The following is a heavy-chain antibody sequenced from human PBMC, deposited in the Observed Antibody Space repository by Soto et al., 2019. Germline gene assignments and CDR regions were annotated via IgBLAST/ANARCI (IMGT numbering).Heavy chain of an antibody. CDR3: AKGKYYYDSSGYPFDY. CDR1: GFTFDDYT. CDR2: ISWDGGST. V-gene: IGHV3-43*01. J-gene: IGHJ4*02. Sequence: GGSLRLSCAASGFTFDDYTMHWVRQAPGKGLEWVSLISWDGGSTYYADSVKGRFTISRDNSKNSLYLQMNSLRTEDTALYYCAKGKYYYDSSGYPFDYWGQGTLVTVSS. D-gene: IGHD3-22*01.